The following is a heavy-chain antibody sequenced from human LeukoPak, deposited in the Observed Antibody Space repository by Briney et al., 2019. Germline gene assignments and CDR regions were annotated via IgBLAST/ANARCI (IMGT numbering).Heavy chain of an antibody. CDR1: GYTFTSYD. CDR3: ARGRGSRHWFDP. V-gene: IGHV1-8*01. Sequence: GASVKVSCKASGYTFTSYDINRVRQATGQGLEWMGWMNPNSGNTGYAQKFQGRVTMTRNTSISTAYMELSSLRSEDTAVYYCARGRGSRHWFDPWGQGTLVTVSS. J-gene: IGHJ5*02. D-gene: IGHD3-16*01. CDR2: MNPNSGNT.